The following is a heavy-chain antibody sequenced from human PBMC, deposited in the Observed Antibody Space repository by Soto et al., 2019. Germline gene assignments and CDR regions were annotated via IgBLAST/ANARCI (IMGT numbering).Heavy chain of an antibody. CDR2: ISGSDDST. Sequence: EVQLLESGGGLVQPGESLRLSCAASGFTFSSYAMSWVRQAPGKGLEWVSAISGSDDSTYYADSVKGRFTISRDNSKNTLYLQMNSLRVEDTAIYYCAKRSSSFTFDYWGQGTLVTVSS. CDR1: GFTFSSYA. CDR3: AKRSSSFTFDY. D-gene: IGHD3-3*01. J-gene: IGHJ4*02. V-gene: IGHV3-23*01.